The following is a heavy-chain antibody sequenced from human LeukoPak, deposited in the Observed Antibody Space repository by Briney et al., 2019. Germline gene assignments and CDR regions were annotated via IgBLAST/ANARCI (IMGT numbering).Heavy chain of an antibody. CDR2: INHSGST. J-gene: IGHJ4*02. CDR3: ARGVGSRDY. V-gene: IGHV4-34*01. D-gene: IGHD2-15*01. Sequence: PSETLSLTCAVYGGSFSGYYWSWTRQPPGKGLEWIGEINHSGSTNYNPSLKSRITISVDTSKNQFSLKLSSVTAADTAVYYCARGVGSRDYWGQGTLVTVSS. CDR1: GGSFSGYY.